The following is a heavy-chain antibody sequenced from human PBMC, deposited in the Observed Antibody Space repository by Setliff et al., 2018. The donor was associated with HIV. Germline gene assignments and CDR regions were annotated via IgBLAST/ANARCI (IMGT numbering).Heavy chain of an antibody. D-gene: IGHD3-10*01. J-gene: IGHJ4*02. CDR2: IYYSGST. V-gene: IGHV4-39*01. CDR1: GGSLSSSNYY. Sequence: SETLSLTCTVSGGSLSSSNYYWAWIRQPPGKGLEWIGNIYYSGSTYYNLSLKTRVTISVDGSKNQFSLKLKSVTAADTAVYYCARWHPPYGFWEEDYWGQGTLVTVSS. CDR3: ARWHPPYGFWEEDY.